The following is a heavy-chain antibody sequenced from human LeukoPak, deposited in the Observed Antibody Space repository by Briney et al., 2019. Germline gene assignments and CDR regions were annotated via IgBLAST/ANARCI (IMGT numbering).Heavy chain of an antibody. Sequence: GGSLRLSCAASGFTFSSYGMHWVRQAPGKGLEWVAFIRYDGSNKYYADSVKGRFTISRDNSKNTLYLQMNSLRAEDTAVYYCARQTNDYGDYGSSSWFDPWGQGTLVTVSS. D-gene: IGHD4-17*01. CDR1: GFTFSSYG. J-gene: IGHJ5*02. CDR2: IRYDGSNK. CDR3: ARQTNDYGDYGSSSWFDP. V-gene: IGHV3-30*02.